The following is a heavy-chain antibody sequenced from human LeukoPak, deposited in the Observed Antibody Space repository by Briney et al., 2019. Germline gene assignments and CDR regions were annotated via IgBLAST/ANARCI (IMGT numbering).Heavy chain of an antibody. CDR3: AKAAKRWLQLENWFDP. D-gene: IGHD5-24*01. V-gene: IGHV3-23*01. Sequence: GGSLRLSCAASGFTFSSYVMSWVRQAPGKGLEWVSAISGSGGNTYYADSVKGRFTISRDNSKNTLYLQMNSLRAGDTAVCYCAKAAKRWLQLENWFDPWGQGTLVTVSS. CDR2: ISGSGGNT. CDR1: GFTFSSYV. J-gene: IGHJ5*02.